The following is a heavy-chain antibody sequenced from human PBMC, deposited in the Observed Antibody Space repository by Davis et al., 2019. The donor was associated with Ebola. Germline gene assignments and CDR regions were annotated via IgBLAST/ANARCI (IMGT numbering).Heavy chain of an antibody. J-gene: IGHJ4*02. CDR3: TAYDSTFRNY. D-gene: IGHD3-22*01. CDR1: GFIFRSYV. V-gene: IGHV3-23*01. Sequence: GESLKISCAASGFIFRSYVMSWVRQAPGKGLEWVSTLGTSADTYYADSVKGRFTISRDNSRNTLYLQMNGLRAEDTALYYCTAYDSTFRNYWGQGTLVTVSS. CDR2: LGTSADT.